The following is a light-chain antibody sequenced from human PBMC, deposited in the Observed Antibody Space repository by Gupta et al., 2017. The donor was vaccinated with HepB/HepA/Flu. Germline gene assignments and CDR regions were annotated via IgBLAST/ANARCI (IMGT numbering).Light chain of an antibody. Sequence: EIVLTQSPATLPLSPGERASLSCRASQSVRSYLAWYQQKPGQAPRLLIYDASTRATGIPARFSGSGSGTDFTLTTSSLEPEDVGVYYCQQRSNRLTFGGGTKVEIK. CDR1: QSVRSY. CDR3: QQRSNRLT. CDR2: DAS. J-gene: IGKJ4*01. V-gene: IGKV3-11*01.